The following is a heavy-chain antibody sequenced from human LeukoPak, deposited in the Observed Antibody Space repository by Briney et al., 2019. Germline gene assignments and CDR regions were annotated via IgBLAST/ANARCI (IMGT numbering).Heavy chain of an antibody. CDR1: NVSISSKSYY. J-gene: IGHJ6*04. CDR3: ARLLGDQLLRATMDV. D-gene: IGHD2-2*01. CDR2: IYYSGTT. V-gene: IGHV4-39*07. Sequence: SETLSLTCIVSNVSISSKSYYWGWIRQSPGKGLEWIGSIYYSGTTYYNPSLKSRVTISVDTSKNQFSLKLSSVTAADTAVYYCARLLGDQLLRATMDVWGKGTTVTVSS.